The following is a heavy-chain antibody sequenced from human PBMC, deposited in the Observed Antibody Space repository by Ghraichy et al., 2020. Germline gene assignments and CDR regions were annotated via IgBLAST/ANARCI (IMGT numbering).Heavy chain of an antibody. V-gene: IGHV4-4*02. Sequence: SETLSLTCSVSRGSVSSNNWWSWVRQAPGKGLEWIGEIHYTGKTNYNPSLGSRLMISVDRSRNQFSLKLNSVTAADTAVYYCTSNGYYSPDNWGQGTLVTVSS. CDR2: IHYTGKT. CDR3: TSNGYYSPDN. D-gene: IGHD3-22*01. J-gene: IGHJ4*02. CDR1: RGSVSSNNW.